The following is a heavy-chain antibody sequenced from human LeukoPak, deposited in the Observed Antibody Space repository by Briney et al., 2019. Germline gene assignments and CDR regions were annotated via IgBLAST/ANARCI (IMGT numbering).Heavy chain of an antibody. CDR1: GGSFSGYY. CDR3: ARGPRTIVGATGIDS. V-gene: IGHV4-34*01. J-gene: IGHJ4*02. Sequence: SETLSLTCAVYGGSFSGYYWSWIRQPPGKGLEWIGEINHSGSTNYNPSLKSRVTMSVDTSKNQFSLKLSSVTAADTAVYYCARGPRTIVGATGIDSWGQGTLVTVSP. D-gene: IGHD1-26*01. CDR2: INHSGST.